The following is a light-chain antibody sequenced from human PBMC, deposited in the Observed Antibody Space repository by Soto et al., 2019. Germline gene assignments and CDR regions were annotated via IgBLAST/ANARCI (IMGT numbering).Light chain of an antibody. Sequence: IMWTPPAPTRSVDREEVATLSFRASQSVSSNLAWYQQKPGQAPRLLIYGASTRATGIPARFSGSGSGTEFTLTISSLQSEDFAVYYCQQYSIWRTFGQGTKVDIK. V-gene: IGKV3-15*01. CDR2: GAS. J-gene: IGKJ1*01. CDR1: QSVSSN. CDR3: QQYSIWRT.